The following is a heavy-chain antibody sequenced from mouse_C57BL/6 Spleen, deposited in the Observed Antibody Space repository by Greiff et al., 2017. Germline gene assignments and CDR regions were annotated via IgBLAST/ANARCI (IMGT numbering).Heavy chain of an antibody. D-gene: IGHD2-2*01. CDR2: ISGGGGNT. Sequence: EVKLMESGGGLVKPGGSLKLSCAASGFTFSSYTMSWVRQTPEKRLEWVATISGGGGNTYYPDSVKGRFTISRDNAKNTLYLQMSSLRSEDTALYYCARHGYDYAMDYWGQGTSVTVSS. CDR3: ARHGYDYAMDY. J-gene: IGHJ4*01. V-gene: IGHV5-9*01. CDR1: GFTFSSYT.